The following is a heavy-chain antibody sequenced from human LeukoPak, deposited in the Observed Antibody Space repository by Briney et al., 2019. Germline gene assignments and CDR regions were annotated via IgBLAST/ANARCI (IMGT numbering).Heavy chain of an antibody. J-gene: IGHJ5*02. CDR3: ARDRYYDFWSGSNWFDP. D-gene: IGHD3-3*01. V-gene: IGHV3-66*02. CDR2: IYSDGST. CDR1: GFIVSGDF. Sequence: GGSLRLSCAASGFIVSGDFMSWVRQAPGKGLEWVSVIYSDGSTYYADSVKGRFTISRDNSKNTLYLQMNSLRAEDTAVYYCARDRYYDFWSGSNWFDPWGQGTLVTVSS.